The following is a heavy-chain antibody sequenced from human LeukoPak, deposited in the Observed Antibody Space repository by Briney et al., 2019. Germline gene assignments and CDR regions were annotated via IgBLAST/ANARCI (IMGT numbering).Heavy chain of an antibody. CDR2: ISNGGGNT. Sequence: GGSLRLSCATSGFTFSGYGMNWVRQAPGKGLEWVSGISNGGGNTYYADSVKGRFTISRDNSNNTLYLQMNSLRAEDTAVYYCAKGVVVPAARGRFFDYWGQGTLVPVPS. D-gene: IGHD2-2*01. V-gene: IGHV3-23*01. CDR1: GFTFSGYG. J-gene: IGHJ4*02. CDR3: AKGVVVPAARGRFFDY.